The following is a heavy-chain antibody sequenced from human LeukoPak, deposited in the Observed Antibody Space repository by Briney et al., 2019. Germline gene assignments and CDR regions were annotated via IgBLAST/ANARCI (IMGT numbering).Heavy chain of an antibody. CDR2: ISGNNRFI. Sequence: PGGSLRLSCEGSGFTFSSYSIHWVRQAPGKGLEWVSSISGNNRFIFYADSVEGRFTISRDNAKNSMYLQMNSLRAEDTAVYYGATPRDYYCSSTSCYFDRWGQGTLVTVSS. V-gene: IGHV3-21*01. J-gene: IGHJ4*03. CDR3: ATPRDYYCSSTSCYFDR. CDR1: GFTFSSYS. D-gene: IGHD2-2*01.